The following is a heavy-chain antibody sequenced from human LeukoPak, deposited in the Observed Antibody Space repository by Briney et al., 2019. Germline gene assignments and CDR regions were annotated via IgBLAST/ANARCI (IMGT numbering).Heavy chain of an antibody. Sequence: SETLSLTCAVSGGSFSGYYWYWIRQPPGKGLEWIGEINHGESTNYNPSLKSRATLSVDTSKNQFSLKLTSVTAADTAVYYCAREEDRSGDWGQGTLVTVTS. D-gene: IGHD3-22*01. CDR3: AREEDRSGD. J-gene: IGHJ4*02. V-gene: IGHV4-34*01. CDR1: GGSFSGYY. CDR2: INHGEST.